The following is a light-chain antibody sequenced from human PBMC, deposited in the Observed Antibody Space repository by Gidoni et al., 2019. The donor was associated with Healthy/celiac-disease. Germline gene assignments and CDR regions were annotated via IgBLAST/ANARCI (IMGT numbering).Light chain of an antibody. Sequence: EIVLTQSPGTLSMSPRERATLTCRASQSVSSSYLALYQQKPGQAPRLLIYGASSRATGIPDRFSGSGSGTDFTLTISRLEPEDFAVYYCQQYGSSPWTFGQGTKVEIK. CDR2: GAS. V-gene: IGKV3-20*01. J-gene: IGKJ1*01. CDR1: QSVSSSY. CDR3: QQYGSSPWT.